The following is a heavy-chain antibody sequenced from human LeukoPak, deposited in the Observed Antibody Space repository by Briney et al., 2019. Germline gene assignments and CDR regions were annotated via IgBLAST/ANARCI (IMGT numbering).Heavy chain of an antibody. J-gene: IGHJ6*04. CDR2: NNPSGGST. Sequence: ASVKVSCKASGYTFTSYYMHWVRQAPGQRLEWMGINNPSGGSTSYAQKFQGRVTMTRDTSTSTVYMELSSLRSEDTAVYYCAREGGCSGGSCYSGPPYNCMDVWGKGTTVTISS. CDR3: AREGGCSGGSCYSGPPYNCMDV. CDR1: GYTFTSYY. V-gene: IGHV1-46*01. D-gene: IGHD2-15*01.